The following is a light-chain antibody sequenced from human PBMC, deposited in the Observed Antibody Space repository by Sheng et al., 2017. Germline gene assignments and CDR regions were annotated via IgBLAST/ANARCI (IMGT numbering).Light chain of an antibody. CDR2: GAS. Sequence: EIVLTQSPGTLSLSPGERATLSCRASQSLTRGYLAWYQQKPGQAPRLLIYGASSRATGIPDRFSGSGSGTEFILTISSLQSEDFATYYCLQYNDLSWTFGPGTTVEVK. J-gene: IGKJ1*01. CDR1: QSLTRGY. CDR3: LQYNDLSWT. V-gene: IGKV3-20*01.